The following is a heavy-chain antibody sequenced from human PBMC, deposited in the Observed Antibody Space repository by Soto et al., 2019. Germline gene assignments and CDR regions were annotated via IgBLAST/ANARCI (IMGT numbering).Heavy chain of an antibody. Sequence: GXSVKVSFNASGGTFSSYAISWVRHAPGQGLEWMGGIIPIFGTANYAQKFQGRVTITADESTSTAYMELSSLRSEDTALYYCARSEIQLWIGYGMDVWGQGTTVTVSS. V-gene: IGHV1-69*01. CDR2: IIPIFGTA. CDR1: GGTFSSYA. D-gene: IGHD5-18*01. J-gene: IGHJ6*02. CDR3: ARSEIQLWIGYGMDV.